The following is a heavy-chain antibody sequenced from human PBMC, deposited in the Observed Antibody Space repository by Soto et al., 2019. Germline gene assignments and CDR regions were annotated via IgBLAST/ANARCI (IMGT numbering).Heavy chain of an antibody. Sequence: GGSLRLSCAASGLTFSSYGMHWVRQAPGKGLEWVAVIWYDGSNKYYADSVKGQFTISRDNSKNTLYLQMNSLRAEDTAVYYCARDIAAAGTSYYYYGMDVWGQGTTVTVSS. CDR1: GLTFSSYG. CDR2: IWYDGSNK. CDR3: ARDIAAAGTSYYYYGMDV. V-gene: IGHV3-33*01. J-gene: IGHJ6*02. D-gene: IGHD6-13*01.